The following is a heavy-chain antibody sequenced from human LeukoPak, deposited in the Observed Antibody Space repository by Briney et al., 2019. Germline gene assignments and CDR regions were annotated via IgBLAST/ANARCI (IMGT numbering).Heavy chain of an antibody. V-gene: IGHV3-23*01. D-gene: IGHD3-10*01. CDR1: GFTFSSYS. J-gene: IGHJ5*02. CDR3: AKMWFGELLNNWFDP. CDR2: ISVIGGST. Sequence: YPGGSLRLSCAASGFTFSSYSMSWVRQAPGEWLECVSAISVIGGSTYYADSVKGRFTISRDNSKNTLYLQMNSLRAEDRAVYYCAKMWFGELLNNWFDPWGKGNLVTVSS.